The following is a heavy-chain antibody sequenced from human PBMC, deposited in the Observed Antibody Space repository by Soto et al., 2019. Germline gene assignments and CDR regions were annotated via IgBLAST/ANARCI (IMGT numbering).Heavy chain of an antibody. J-gene: IGHJ5*02. CDR2: IYYSGST. CDR1: GGSISSGGYS. V-gene: IGHV4-30-2*01. D-gene: IGHD2-15*01. CDR3: ARGLGYCSGGSCYPGNWFDP. Sequence: SETLSLTCAVSGGSISSGGYSWSWIRQPPGKGLEWIGYIYYSGSTYYNPSLKSRVTISVDRSKNQFSLKLSSVTAADTAVYYCARGLGYCSGGSCYPGNWFDPWGQGTLVTVSS.